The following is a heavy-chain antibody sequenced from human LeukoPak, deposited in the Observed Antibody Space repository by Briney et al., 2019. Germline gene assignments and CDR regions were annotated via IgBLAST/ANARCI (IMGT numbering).Heavy chain of an antibody. D-gene: IGHD3-3*01. Sequence: GRSLRLSCAASGFTFSSYAMHWVRQAPGKGLEWVAVVSDDGYNKYYADSVKGRFTISRDNSKNTLYLQMNSLRAEDTAMYYCAKDFLMRGITIFGVDHNRPSSWGQGTLVTVSS. CDR1: GFTFSSYA. CDR3: AKDFLMRGITIFGVDHNRPSS. V-gene: IGHV3-30-3*01. J-gene: IGHJ4*02. CDR2: VSDDGYNK.